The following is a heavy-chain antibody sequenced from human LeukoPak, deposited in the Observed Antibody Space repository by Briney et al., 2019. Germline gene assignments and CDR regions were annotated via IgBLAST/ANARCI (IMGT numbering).Heavy chain of an antibody. CDR2: INGRGGST. D-gene: IGHD4-11*01. CDR3: ANPPTVPSFRY. J-gene: IGHJ4*02. Sequence: GGSLRLSCAASGFTFSNYARSWVRQAPGKGLEGVSSINGRGGSTYYAESVKGRFTISRDNSKNTLYLQMNSLRAEDTAIYYCANPPTVPSFRYWGQGTLVTASS. CDR1: GFTFSNYA. V-gene: IGHV3-23*01.